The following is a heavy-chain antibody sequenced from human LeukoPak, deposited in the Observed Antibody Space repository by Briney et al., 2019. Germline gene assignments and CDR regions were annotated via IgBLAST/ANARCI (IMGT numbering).Heavy chain of an antibody. D-gene: IGHD3-22*01. Sequence: RPGGSLRLSSAASGFTFSASAMHWVHQAPGKGLEWISFISRDSDLIYYADSVKGRFTISRDNAENSLYLQMYSLRVEDMAVYYCAKVKERWRDSSSYNDFWGQGTLVTVSS. CDR1: GFTFSASA. CDR3: AKVKERWRDSSSYNDF. J-gene: IGHJ4*02. V-gene: IGHV3-48*01. CDR2: ISRDSDLI.